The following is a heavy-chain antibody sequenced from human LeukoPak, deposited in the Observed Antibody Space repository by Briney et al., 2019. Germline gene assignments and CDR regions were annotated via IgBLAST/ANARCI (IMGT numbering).Heavy chain of an antibody. CDR1: GYTFTDYY. CDR2: INPNSGGR. J-gene: IGHJ4*02. V-gene: IGHV1-2*02. Sequence: ASVKVSCKASGYTFTDYYMHWVRQAPGQGLEWMGWINPNSGGRNYAQNFQGRVTMTSDTSISTAYMELSRLRSDDTAMYYCARSRQQFDYWGQGTLVTVSS. D-gene: IGHD1/OR15-1a*01. CDR3: ARSRQQFDY.